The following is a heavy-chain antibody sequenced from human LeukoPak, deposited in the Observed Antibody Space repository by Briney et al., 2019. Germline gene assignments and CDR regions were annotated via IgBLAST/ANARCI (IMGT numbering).Heavy chain of an antibody. CDR3: ARDLSSPGFNYYDSSGYYYDY. V-gene: IGHV3-11*04. D-gene: IGHD3-22*01. Sequence: TGGSLRLSCAASGFTFSDYYMSWIRQAPGKGLEWVSYISSSGSTIYYADSVKGRFTISRDNAKDSLYLQMNSLRAEDTAVYYCARDLSSPGFNYYDSSGYYYDYWGQGTLVTVSS. CDR2: ISSSGSTI. J-gene: IGHJ4*02. CDR1: GFTFSDYY.